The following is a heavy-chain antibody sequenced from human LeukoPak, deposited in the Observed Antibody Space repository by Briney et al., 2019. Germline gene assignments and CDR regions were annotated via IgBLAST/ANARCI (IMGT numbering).Heavy chain of an antibody. V-gene: IGHV4-39*07. Sequence: SETLSLTCTVSGGSISSSSYYWDWIRQPPGKGLEWIGSIYYSGSTYYNPSLKSRVTISVDSSKNQFSLKLSSVTAADTAVHYCAREGWQWLVHAFDIWGQGTMVTVSS. CDR2: IYYSGST. CDR3: AREGWQWLVHAFDI. CDR1: GGSISSSSYY. J-gene: IGHJ3*02. D-gene: IGHD6-19*01.